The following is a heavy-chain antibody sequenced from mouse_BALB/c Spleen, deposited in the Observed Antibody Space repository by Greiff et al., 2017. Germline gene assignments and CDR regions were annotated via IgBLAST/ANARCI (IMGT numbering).Heavy chain of an antibody. CDR1: GYAFSSYW. CDR2: IYPGDGDT. D-gene: IGHD2-1*01. V-gene: IGHV1-80*01. Sequence: VNVVESGAELVRPGSSVKISCKASGYAFSSYWMNWVKQRPGQGLEWIGQIYPGDGDTNYNGKFKGKATLTADKSSSTAYMQLSSLTSEDSAVYFCARDGNGYFDYWGQGTTLTVSS. J-gene: IGHJ2*01. CDR3: ARDGNGYFDY.